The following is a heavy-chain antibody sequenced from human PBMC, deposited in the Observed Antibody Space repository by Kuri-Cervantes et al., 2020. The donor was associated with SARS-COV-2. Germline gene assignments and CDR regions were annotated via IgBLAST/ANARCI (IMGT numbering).Heavy chain of an antibody. J-gene: IGHJ4*02. CDR1: GDSVSSNSAA. CDR2: TYYRSKWYN. V-gene: IGHV6-1*01. Sequence: SETLSLTCAISGDSVSSNSAAWNWIRQSPSRGLEWLGRTYYRSKWYNDYAVSVKSRITINPDTSKNQFSLQLNSVTPEDTAVYYYAREEIYCGGDCYYFDYWAQGTLVTVSS. CDR3: AREEIYCGGDCYYFDY. D-gene: IGHD2-21*01.